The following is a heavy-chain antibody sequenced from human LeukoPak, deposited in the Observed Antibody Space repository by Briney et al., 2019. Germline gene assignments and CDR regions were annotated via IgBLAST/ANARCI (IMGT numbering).Heavy chain of an antibody. CDR1: GFTFSNYG. Sequence: GGSLRLSCAASGFTFSNYGMHWVRQAPGKGLEWVAFIRYDGSNKYYADSVKGRFTISRDNSKNTLYLQMNSLRAEDTAVYYCAKDGRGYSGYDCYYFDYWGQGTLVTVSS. CDR2: IRYDGSNK. J-gene: IGHJ4*02. CDR3: AKDGRGYSGYDCYYFDY. D-gene: IGHD5-12*01. V-gene: IGHV3-30*02.